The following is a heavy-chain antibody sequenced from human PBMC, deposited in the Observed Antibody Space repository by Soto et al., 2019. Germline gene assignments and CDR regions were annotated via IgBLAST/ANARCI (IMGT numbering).Heavy chain of an antibody. Sequence: PSETLSLTCAVYGGPFSDYYWTWIRQPPGKGLEWVGEINHSGITNYNPSLKSRVAISVDTSKSQFSLRLSSVTAADTAVYFCATSGGRSRAYQWGQGTLVTVS. V-gene: IGHV4-34*01. CDR1: GGPFSDYY. D-gene: IGHD2-2*01. CDR2: INHSGIT. J-gene: IGHJ4*02. CDR3: ATSGGRSRAYQ.